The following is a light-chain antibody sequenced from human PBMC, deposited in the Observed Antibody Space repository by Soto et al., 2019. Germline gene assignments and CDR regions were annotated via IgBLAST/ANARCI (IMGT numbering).Light chain of an antibody. CDR1: RNVISW. Sequence: DIQITQSPSSVSASVGDRVTVTCRTSRNVISWLAWYQQTPGKAPKLMIHGASTLQRGVPSRFSGSGSGTEFSLTISSLQPEDFATYFCQQGNNFPFTFGPGT. CDR2: GAS. V-gene: IGKV1-12*01. CDR3: QQGNNFPFT. J-gene: IGKJ3*01.